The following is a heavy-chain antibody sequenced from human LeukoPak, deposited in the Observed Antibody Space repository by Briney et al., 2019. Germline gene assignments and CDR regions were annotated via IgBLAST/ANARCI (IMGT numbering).Heavy chain of an antibody. CDR3: ARRSWLGSQQGDAFIS. CDR1: GASIGSSY. J-gene: IGHJ3*01. V-gene: IGHV4-59*08. Sequence: KPSETLSLTCTVSGASIGSSYWSWIRQPPGKGLEWIGYISNSGTTKYNPPLKSRLTISLDTSKNQVSLKLKSATAADMAVYFCARRSWLGSQQGDAFISGAKGLWSSSLQ. D-gene: IGHD6-19*01. CDR2: ISNSGTT.